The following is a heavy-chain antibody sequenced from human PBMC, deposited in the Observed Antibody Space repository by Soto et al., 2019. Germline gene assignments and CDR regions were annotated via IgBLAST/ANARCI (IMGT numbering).Heavy chain of an antibody. D-gene: IGHD3-10*01. CDR1: GFTFSSYD. Sequence: EVQLVESGGGLVQPGGSLRLSCAASGFTFSSYDMHWVRQATGKGLEWVSAIDIGGNTFYPGSVQGRFTMSRENGKNSLYLQMNNLRAGDTAVYYCARAGERGSGESVAALDIWGPGTLVTVSS. CDR2: IDIGGNT. J-gene: IGHJ3*02. CDR3: ARAGERGSGESVAALDI. V-gene: IGHV3-13*01.